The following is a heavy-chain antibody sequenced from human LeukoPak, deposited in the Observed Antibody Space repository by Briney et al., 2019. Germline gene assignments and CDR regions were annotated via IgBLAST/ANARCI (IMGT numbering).Heavy chain of an antibody. CDR3: ARTDSSSSGYFDY. V-gene: IGHV3-7*01. Sequence: GGSLRLSCAASGFTFSSYWMSWVRRAPGKGLEWVANIKQDGSEKYYVDSVKGRFTISRDNAKNSLYLQMNSLRAEDTAIYFCARTDSSSSGYFDYWGQGTLVTVSP. D-gene: IGHD6-6*01. J-gene: IGHJ4*02. CDR1: GFTFSSYW. CDR2: IKQDGSEK.